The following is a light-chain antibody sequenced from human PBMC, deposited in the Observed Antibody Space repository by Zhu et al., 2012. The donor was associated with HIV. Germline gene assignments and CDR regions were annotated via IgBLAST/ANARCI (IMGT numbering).Light chain of an antibody. CDR3: QQLNTYPLFT. CDR2: DAS. V-gene: IGKV1-9*01. J-gene: IGKJ3*01. Sequence: DVQLTQSPSFLSASVGDRVTITCRASESISRYLAWYQQKPGKAPKLLIYDASTLQSGVPSTFSGSGSGTEFTLTISSLQPEDFAIYYCQQLNTYPLFTFGPGPKWKSN. CDR1: ESISRY.